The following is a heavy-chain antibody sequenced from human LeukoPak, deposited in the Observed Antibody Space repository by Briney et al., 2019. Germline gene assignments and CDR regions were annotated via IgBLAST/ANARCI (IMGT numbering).Heavy chain of an antibody. V-gene: IGHV4-39*01. Sequence: SETLSLTCTVSGGSISSSSYYWGWIRQPPGKGLEWIGSIYYSGSTYYNPSLKSRVTISVDTSKNQFSLKLSSVTAADTAVYYCARHHVRTQGRGLLWFGVLNWFDPWGQGTLVTVSS. CDR1: GGSISSSSYY. D-gene: IGHD3-10*01. CDR3: ARHHVRTQGRGLLWFGVLNWFDP. CDR2: IYYSGST. J-gene: IGHJ5*02.